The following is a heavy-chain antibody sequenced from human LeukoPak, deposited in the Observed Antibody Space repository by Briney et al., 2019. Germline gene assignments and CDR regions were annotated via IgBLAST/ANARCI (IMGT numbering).Heavy chain of an antibody. Sequence: ASVKVSCKASGYIFISYGISWVRQATGQGLEWMGWMNPNSGNTGYAQKFQGRVTMTRNTSISTAYMELSSLRSEDTAVYYCARGEYWFDPWGQGTLVTVSS. J-gene: IGHJ5*02. CDR2: MNPNSGNT. CDR1: GYIFISYG. CDR3: ARGEYWFDP. V-gene: IGHV1-8*02. D-gene: IGHD3-10*01.